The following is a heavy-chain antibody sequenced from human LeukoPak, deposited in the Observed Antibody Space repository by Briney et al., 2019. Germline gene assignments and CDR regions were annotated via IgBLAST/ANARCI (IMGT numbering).Heavy chain of an antibody. CDR3: ARAGDYGDYAVNWFDP. V-gene: IGHV1-3*01. D-gene: IGHD4-17*01. Sequence: GASVKVSCKASGYTFTSYAMHWVRQAPGQRLEWMGWINAGNGSTKYSQKFQGRVTITRDTSASTAYMELSSLRSEDTAVYYCARAGDYGDYAVNWFDPWGQGTLVTVSS. CDR1: GYTFTSYA. J-gene: IGHJ5*02. CDR2: INAGNGST.